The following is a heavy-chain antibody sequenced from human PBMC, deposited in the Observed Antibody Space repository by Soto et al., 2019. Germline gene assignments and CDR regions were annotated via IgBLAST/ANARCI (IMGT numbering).Heavy chain of an antibody. V-gene: IGHV1-46*01. CDR3: ARAPQYGSAGYYYNF. CDR1: GYTFSNYY. Sequence: ASVKVSCKAPGYTFSNYYMHWVRQVPGHGLEWMGIINPSGGGTTYAQRFRGRLTVTRDTSTSTVYMELSRLRSDDTAIYFCARAPQYGSAGYYYNFWGQGTLVTVSS. D-gene: IGHD3-10*01. J-gene: IGHJ4*02. CDR2: INPSGGGT.